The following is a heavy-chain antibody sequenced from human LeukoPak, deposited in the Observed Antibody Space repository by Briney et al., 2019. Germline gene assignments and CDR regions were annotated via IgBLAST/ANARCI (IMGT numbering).Heavy chain of an antibody. CDR1: GYTFTNYG. CDR3: ARNDYGDYDNWFDP. J-gene: IGHJ5*02. V-gene: IGHV1-18*01. CDR2: ISAYNGNT. Sequence: ASVKVSCKASGYTFTNYGIHWVRQAPGQGLEWMGWISAYNGNTNYAQKLQGRVTMTTDTSTSTAYMVLRSLRSDDTAVYYCARNDYGDYDNWFDPWGQGTLVTVSS. D-gene: IGHD4-17*01.